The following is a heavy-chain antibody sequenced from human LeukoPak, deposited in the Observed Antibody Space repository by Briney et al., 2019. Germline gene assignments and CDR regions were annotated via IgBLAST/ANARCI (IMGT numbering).Heavy chain of an antibody. D-gene: IGHD5-18*01. CDR3: ARVPDTTQDY. CDR1: GFTFSSYG. J-gene: IGHJ4*02. V-gene: IGHV3-30*02. CDR2: IRYDGSNK. Sequence: GGSLRLSCAASGFTFSSYGMHWVRQAPGKGLEWVAFIRYDGSNKYYADSVKGRFTISRDNAKNSLYLQMNSLRAEDTAVYYCARVPDTTQDYWGQGTLVTVSS.